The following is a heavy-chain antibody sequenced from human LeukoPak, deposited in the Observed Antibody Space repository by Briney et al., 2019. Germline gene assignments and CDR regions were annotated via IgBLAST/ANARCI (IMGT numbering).Heavy chain of an antibody. CDR1: GYTFTSYG. CDR2: ISAYNGNI. Sequence: ASVKVSCKASGYTFTSYGISWVRQAPGQGLEWMGWISAYNGNINYAQKLQGRVTMTTDTSTSTAYMELRSLRSDDTAVYYCARLVNFCGGDCYSFDYWGQGTLVTVSS. V-gene: IGHV1-18*01. D-gene: IGHD2-21*02. J-gene: IGHJ4*02. CDR3: ARLVNFCGGDCYSFDY.